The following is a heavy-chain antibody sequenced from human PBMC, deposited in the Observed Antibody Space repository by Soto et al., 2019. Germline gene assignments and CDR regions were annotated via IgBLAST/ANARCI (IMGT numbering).Heavy chain of an antibody. Sequence: GGSLRLSCAASGFTFGTYTMNWVRQAPGKGLEWVSALGGGGDTHYAESVKGRYTISRDYSKNILLLQMNSLRDEDSAIYYCTKDRHPDGIWTFDFWGQGTLVTVSS. CDR3: TKDRHPDGIWTFDF. V-gene: IGHV3-23*01. CDR1: GFTFGTYT. J-gene: IGHJ4*02. CDR2: LGGGGDT. D-gene: IGHD3-9*01.